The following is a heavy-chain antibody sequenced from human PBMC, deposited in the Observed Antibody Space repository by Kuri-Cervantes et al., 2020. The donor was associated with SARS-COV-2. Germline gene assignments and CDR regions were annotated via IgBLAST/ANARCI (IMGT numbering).Heavy chain of an antibody. J-gene: IGHJ6*02. Sequence: ESLKISCTVSGGSVSSGSYYWSWIRQPPGKGLEWIGYIYYSGSTNYNPPLKSRVTISVDTSKNQFSLKLSSVTAADTAVYYCARGVTIFGEDVWGQGTTVTVSS. CDR1: GGSVSSGSYY. CDR3: ARGVTIFGEDV. CDR2: IYYSGST. V-gene: IGHV4-61*01. D-gene: IGHD3-3*01.